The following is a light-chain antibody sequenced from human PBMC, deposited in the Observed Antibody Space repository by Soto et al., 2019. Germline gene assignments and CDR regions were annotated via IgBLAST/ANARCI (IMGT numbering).Light chain of an antibody. CDR2: DAS. CDR1: QGISTF. J-gene: IGKJ4*01. V-gene: IGKV1-9*01. CDR3: PQYGSSPLT. Sequence: DIQMTQSPSTLSGSVGDIVTITCXASQGISTFLAWYQQHPGTAPKRLIYDASNLQSGVPSRFSGSGSGTDFTLTISRLEPEDFAVYYCPQYGSSPLTFGGGTKVDIK.